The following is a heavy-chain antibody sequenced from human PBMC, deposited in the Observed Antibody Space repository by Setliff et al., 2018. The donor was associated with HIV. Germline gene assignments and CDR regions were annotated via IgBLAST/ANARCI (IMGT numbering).Heavy chain of an antibody. Sequence: ASVKVSCKASGYSFITYGITWVRQAPGRGLEWMGWISTSKGKTDYAQKFQGRVIMTTDTSTSTAYMELRSLRSDDTAVYYCARRDEEWLAPDAFDIWGQGTMVTVSS. V-gene: IGHV1-18*01. D-gene: IGHD6-19*01. CDR2: ISTSKGKT. CDR1: GYSFITYG. J-gene: IGHJ3*02. CDR3: ARRDEEWLAPDAFDI.